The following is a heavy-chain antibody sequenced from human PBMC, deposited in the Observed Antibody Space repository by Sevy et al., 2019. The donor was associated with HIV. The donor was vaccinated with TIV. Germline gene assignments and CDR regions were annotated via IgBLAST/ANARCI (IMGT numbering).Heavy chain of an antibody. J-gene: IGHJ5*02. Sequence: GESLKISCAASGFTFSNYGMHWVRQAPGKGLEWVAVIWYDGSYKYYADSVKGRFTISRDNTKSTLYLQMNSLRAEDMAVYYCAKTFAIFGVLMSPDFDPWGQGTLVTVSS. D-gene: IGHD3-3*01. CDR3: AKTFAIFGVLMSPDFDP. V-gene: IGHV3-33*06. CDR1: GFTFSNYG. CDR2: IWYDGSYK.